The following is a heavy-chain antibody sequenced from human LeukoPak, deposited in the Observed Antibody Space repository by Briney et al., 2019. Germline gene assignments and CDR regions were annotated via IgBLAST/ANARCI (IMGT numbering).Heavy chain of an antibody. CDR2: ISGSGGST. CDR1: GFTFSSYA. CDR3: AKFVDRPYYYGMDV. D-gene: IGHD3-22*01. Sequence: GGSLRLSCAASGFTFSSYAMSWVRQAPGKGLEWVSAISGSGGSTYYADSVKGRFTISRDNSKNTLYLQMNSLRAEDTAVYYCAKFVDRPYYYGMDVWGQGTTVTVSS. J-gene: IGHJ6*02. V-gene: IGHV3-23*01.